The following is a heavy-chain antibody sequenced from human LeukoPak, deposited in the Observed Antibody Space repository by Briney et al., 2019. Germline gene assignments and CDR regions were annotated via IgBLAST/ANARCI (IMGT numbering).Heavy chain of an antibody. CDR2: ISRDSGII. V-gene: IGHV3-48*01. D-gene: IGHD2-15*01. CDR1: GFTFSRDS. J-gene: IGHJ4*02. CDR3: VRDNPKCCGVVPANIDDF. Sequence: GGSLRLSCAASGFTFSRDSMNWVRQAPGKGLEWISYISRDSGIIYYADSVRGRFTASRDNAKNSLYLQMHSLRAEDTAVYYCVRDNPKCCGVVPANIDDFWGQGTLATVSS.